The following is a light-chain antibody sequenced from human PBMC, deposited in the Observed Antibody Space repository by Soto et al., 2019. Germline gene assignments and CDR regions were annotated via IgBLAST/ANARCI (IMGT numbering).Light chain of an antibody. CDR3: QQSYITPPIT. J-gene: IGKJ5*01. Sequence: DIQMTQSPSSLSGSVGDRVTITCRASQTISSWLAWYQQKPGKAPKLLIYKASTLKSGVPSRFSGSGSETDFTLTINNLQPEDFATYYCQQSYITPPITFGQGTRLEIK. V-gene: IGKV1-5*03. CDR2: KAS. CDR1: QTISSW.